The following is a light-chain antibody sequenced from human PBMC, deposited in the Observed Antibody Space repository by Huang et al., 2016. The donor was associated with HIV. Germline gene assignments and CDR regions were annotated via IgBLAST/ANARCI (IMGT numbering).Light chain of an antibody. CDR1: QDINNF. Sequence: AIRMTQSPSSLSASTGDRVNITCRASQDINNFLAWYQQKPGKAPNLLIYAASILETGVPSRFIGSWSGTEFNLSISCLQSEDFATYYCQQYYSYRTFGQGTQVEIK. J-gene: IGKJ1*01. V-gene: IGKV1-8*01. CDR2: AAS. CDR3: QQYYSYRT.